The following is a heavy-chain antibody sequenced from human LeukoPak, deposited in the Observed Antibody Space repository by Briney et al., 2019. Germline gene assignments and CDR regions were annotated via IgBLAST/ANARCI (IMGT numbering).Heavy chain of an antibody. CDR2: ISHDGNNE. J-gene: IGHJ3*02. CDR1: GFTFSYYA. D-gene: IGHD6-6*01. CDR3: ARDVHYTSSKPGWPFDI. Sequence: GGSLRLSCAASGFTFSYYAMHWVRQAPGKGLEWVAFISHDGNNEYYADSVKGRFTIARDNSMHTLFLQMSSLRDDDTAVYYCARDVHYTSSKPGWPFDIWGQGTVVTVSS. V-gene: IGHV3-30*15.